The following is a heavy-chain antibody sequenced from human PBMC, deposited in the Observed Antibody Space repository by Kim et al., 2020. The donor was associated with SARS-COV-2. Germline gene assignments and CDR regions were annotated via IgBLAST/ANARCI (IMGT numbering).Heavy chain of an antibody. D-gene: IGHD1-26*01. Sequence: GGITYYADSGKGRFTISRDNSKSTLYLQMNCGRAEDTAVYYCAKGGGSSDYWGQGTLVTVSS. J-gene: IGHJ4*02. CDR3: AKGGGSSDY. V-gene: IGHV3-23*01. CDR2: GGIT.